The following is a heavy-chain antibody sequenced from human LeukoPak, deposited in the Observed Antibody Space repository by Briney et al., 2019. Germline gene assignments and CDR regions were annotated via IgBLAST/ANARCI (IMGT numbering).Heavy chain of an antibody. CDR2: ISYDGSNK. Sequence: GGSLRLSCAASGFTFSSYGMHWVRQAPGKGLEWVAVISYDGSNKYYADSVKGRFTISRDNSKNTLYLQMNSLRAEDTAVYYCAEMEISGWPQPRWDYGMDVWGQGTTVTVSS. J-gene: IGHJ6*02. D-gene: IGHD6-19*01. CDR3: AEMEISGWPQPRWDYGMDV. CDR1: GFTFSSYG. V-gene: IGHV3-30*18.